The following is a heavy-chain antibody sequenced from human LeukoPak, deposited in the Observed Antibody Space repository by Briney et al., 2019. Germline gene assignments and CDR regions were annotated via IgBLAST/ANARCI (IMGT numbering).Heavy chain of an antibody. CDR3: ARVWGYGEFWFDP. V-gene: IGHV1-3*01. CDR1: GYTFTSYA. D-gene: IGHD4-17*01. Sequence: GASGKFSCKASGYTFTSYAMHWMRQAPGQRPEWMGWINAGNGNTKYSQKFQGRVTITRDTSASTAYMELSSLRSEDTAVYYCARVWGYGEFWFDPWRQGTLVTVSS. J-gene: IGHJ5*02. CDR2: INAGNGNT.